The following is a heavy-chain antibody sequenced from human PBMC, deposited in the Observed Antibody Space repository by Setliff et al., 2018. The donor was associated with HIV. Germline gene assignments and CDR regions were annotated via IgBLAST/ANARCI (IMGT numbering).Heavy chain of an antibody. CDR1: GFTFSSHW. CDR3: ARGVRGVVNGMDV. J-gene: IGHJ6*02. CDR2: INQDGSET. Sequence: GGSLRLSCAASGFTFSSHWMSWVRQAPGKGLEWVANINQDGSETHYVDSVKGRFTIPRDNAKNSLFLQMNSLRAGDTAVYYCARGVRGVVNGMDVWGQGTTVTVSS. V-gene: IGHV3-7*05. D-gene: IGHD3-10*01.